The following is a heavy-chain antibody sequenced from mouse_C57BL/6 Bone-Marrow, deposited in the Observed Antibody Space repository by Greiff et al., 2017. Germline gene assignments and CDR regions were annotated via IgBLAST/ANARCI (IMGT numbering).Heavy chain of an antibody. CDR1: GFTFSSYA. CDR2: ISDGGSYT. D-gene: IGHD1-1*01. J-gene: IGHJ2*01. V-gene: IGHV5-4*01. Sequence: VQLKESGGGLVKPGGSLKLSCAASGFTFSSYAMSWVRQTPEKRLEWVATISDGGSYTYYPDNVKGRFTISRDNAKNNLYLQMGHLKSEDTAMYYCALYYGSSLDYWGQGTTLTVSS. CDR3: ALYYGSSLDY.